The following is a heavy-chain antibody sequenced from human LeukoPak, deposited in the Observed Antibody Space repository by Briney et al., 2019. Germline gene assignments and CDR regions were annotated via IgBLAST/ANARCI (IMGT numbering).Heavy chain of an antibody. CDR3: ARGEMPTFDAFDM. CDR2: INPNNGGA. V-gene: IGHV1-2*02. CDR1: GYTFTGYY. D-gene: IGHD2-2*01. J-gene: IGHJ3*02. Sequence: ASVKVSCKASGYTFTGYYIHWVRQAPGQGLEWMGWINPNNGGANYAQTFQGRVTMTRDTSITTAYMELGRLRSDDTAVYYCARGEMPTFDAFDMWGQGTMVTVSS.